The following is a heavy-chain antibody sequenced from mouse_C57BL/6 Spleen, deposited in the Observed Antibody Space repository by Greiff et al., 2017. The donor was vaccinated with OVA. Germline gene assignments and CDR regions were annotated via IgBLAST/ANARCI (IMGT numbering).Heavy chain of an antibody. Sequence: VQLQQSGPELVKPGASVKISCKASGYAFSSSWMNWVQQRPGKGLEWIGRIYPGDGDTNYNGKFKGKATLTADKSSSTAYMQLSSLTSEDSAVYFGARYDYGYFDYWGQGTTLTVSS. V-gene: IGHV1-82*01. CDR2: IYPGDGDT. D-gene: IGHD2-4*01. J-gene: IGHJ2*01. CDR1: GYAFSSSW. CDR3: ARYDYGYFDY.